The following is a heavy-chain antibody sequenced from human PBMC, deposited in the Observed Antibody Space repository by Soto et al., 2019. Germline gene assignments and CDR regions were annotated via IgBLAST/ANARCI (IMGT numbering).Heavy chain of an antibody. D-gene: IGHD1-26*01. CDR1: GYTFTSYG. CDR3: ARGGWEPDDAFDI. Sequence: SVKVSCKASGYTFTSYGISWVRQAPGQGLEWMGGIIPIFGTANYAQKFQGRVTITADESTSTAYMELSSLRSEDTAVYYCARGGWEPDDAFDIWGQGTMVTVSS. J-gene: IGHJ3*02. CDR2: IIPIFGTA. V-gene: IGHV1-69*13.